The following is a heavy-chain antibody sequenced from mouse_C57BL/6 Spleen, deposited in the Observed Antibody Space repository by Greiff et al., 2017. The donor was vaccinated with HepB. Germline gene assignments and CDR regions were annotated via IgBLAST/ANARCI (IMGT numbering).Heavy chain of an antibody. D-gene: IGHD1-1*01. V-gene: IGHV5-17*01. J-gene: IGHJ4*01. CDR2: ISSGSSTI. Sequence: ESGGGLVKPGGSLKLSCAASGFTFSDYGMHWVRQAPEKGLEWVAYISSGSSTIYYADTVKGRFTISRDNAKNTLFLQMTSLRSEDTAMYYCARRLYYGSSYDAMDYWGQGTSVTVSS. CDR1: GFTFSDYG. CDR3: ARRLYYGSSYDAMDY.